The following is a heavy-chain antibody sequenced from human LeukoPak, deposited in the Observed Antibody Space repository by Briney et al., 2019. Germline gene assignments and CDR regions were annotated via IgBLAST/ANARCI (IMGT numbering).Heavy chain of an antibody. Sequence: ASVKVSCKSSGYTFSTHGVTWVRQAPGQGLEWMGWISAYEGNTNYAQKSQDRVTMTTHTSKSTAYMELRSLTSDDTAVYYCARTLGGMTVERATGLDLWGRGTLVTVSS. CDR2: ISAYEGNT. D-gene: IGHD5-24*01. V-gene: IGHV1-18*01. CDR1: GYTFSTHG. J-gene: IGHJ2*01. CDR3: ARTLGGMTVERATGLDL.